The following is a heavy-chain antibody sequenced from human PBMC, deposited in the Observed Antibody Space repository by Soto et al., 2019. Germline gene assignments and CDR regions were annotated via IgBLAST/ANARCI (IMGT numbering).Heavy chain of an antibody. D-gene: IGHD3-3*01. J-gene: IGHJ4*02. Sequence: GGSLRLSCAASGFTFSSYGMHWVRQAPGKGLEWVAVIWYDGSNKYYADSVKGRFTISRDNSKNTLYLQMNSLRAEDTAVYYCARDTLLRFLEWPDYWGQGTLVTVSS. V-gene: IGHV3-33*01. CDR1: GFTFSSYG. CDR3: ARDTLLRFLEWPDY. CDR2: IWYDGSNK.